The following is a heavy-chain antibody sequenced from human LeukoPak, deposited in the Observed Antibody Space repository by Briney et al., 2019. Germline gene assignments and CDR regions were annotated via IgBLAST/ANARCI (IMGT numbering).Heavy chain of an antibody. J-gene: IGHJ4*02. CDR1: GGSIISGDYY. D-gene: IGHD2-15*01. CDR3: ASIGYCSGGSCLYFDH. CDR2: IYYSGTT. V-gene: IGHV4-30-4*01. Sequence: SETLSLTCTVSGGSIISGDYYWSWIRQPPGKGLEWIGYIYYSGTTSYNSSLQGRVTISVDTSKNQFSLKLNSVTAADTAVYYCASIGYCSGGSCLYFDHWGQGTLVTVSS.